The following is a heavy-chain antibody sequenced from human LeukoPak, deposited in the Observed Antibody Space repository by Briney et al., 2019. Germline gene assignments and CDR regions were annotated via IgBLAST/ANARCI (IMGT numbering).Heavy chain of an antibody. Sequence: ASVKVSCKASVYTFTGYYMHWVRQAPGQGLEWMGWITPISGGTNYAQKFQGTVTMTRDTSITTAYMEMSRLRSDDTAVYDCARVRKRYCDGSSGYAEYWGQGTRVTVSS. J-gene: IGHJ4*02. CDR1: VYTFTGYY. CDR2: ITPISGGT. CDR3: ARVRKRYCDGSSGYAEY. V-gene: IGHV1-2*02. D-gene: IGHD3-22*01.